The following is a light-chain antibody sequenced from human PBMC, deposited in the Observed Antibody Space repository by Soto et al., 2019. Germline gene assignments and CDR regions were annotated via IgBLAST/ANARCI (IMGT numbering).Light chain of an antibody. Sequence: EIVLTQSPGTLSLSPGERVTLSCRASQSIASTYLTWYQQKPGQAPRLLIYGASRRATGIPDRFSGRGSGTDFSLTISRLEPEDFAVYYCQQYGSSLYTFGQGTKLEI. CDR3: QQYGSSLYT. CDR2: GAS. V-gene: IGKV3-20*01. CDR1: QSIASTY. J-gene: IGKJ2*01.